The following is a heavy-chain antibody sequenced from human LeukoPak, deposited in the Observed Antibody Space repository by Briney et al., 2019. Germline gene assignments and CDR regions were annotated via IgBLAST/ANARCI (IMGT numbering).Heavy chain of an antibody. V-gene: IGHV4-34*01. CDR1: GGSFSGYY. CDR2: IYHSGST. Sequence: PSETLSLTCAVDGGSFSGYYWSWIRQPPGKGLEWIGEIYHSGSTNYNPSLKSRVTISVDTSKNQFSLKLSSVTAADTAVYYCARTNVTIFGVVAFDYWGQGTLVTVSS. J-gene: IGHJ4*02. D-gene: IGHD3-3*01. CDR3: ARTNVTIFGVVAFDY.